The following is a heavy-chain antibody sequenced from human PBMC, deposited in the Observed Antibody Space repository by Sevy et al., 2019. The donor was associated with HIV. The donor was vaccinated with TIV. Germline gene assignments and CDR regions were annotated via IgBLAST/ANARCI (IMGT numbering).Heavy chain of an antibody. CDR2: ISAYNGNT. CDR1: GYTFTSYG. Sequence: ASVKVSCKASGYTFTSYGISWVRQAPGQGLEWMGWISAYNGNTNYAQKLQGRVTMTTDTSTSTDYMELRSLRSDDTAVYYCARGITIFGVGTPPIAFDIWGQGTMVTVSS. V-gene: IGHV1-18*04. D-gene: IGHD3-3*01. CDR3: ARGITIFGVGTPPIAFDI. J-gene: IGHJ3*02.